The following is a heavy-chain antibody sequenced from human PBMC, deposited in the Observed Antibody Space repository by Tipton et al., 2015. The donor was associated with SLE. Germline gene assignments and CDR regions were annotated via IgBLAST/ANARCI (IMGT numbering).Heavy chain of an antibody. J-gene: IGHJ4*02. V-gene: IGHV4-61*01. CDR3: ASKPGALVNY. Sequence: TLSLTCTVSGGSISSGSYYWSWIRQPPGKGLEWIGYIYYSGSTNYNPSIKSRVTISVDTYKNQFSLKLRSVTAAETSVYYCASKPGALVNYWGQGILVTVSS. CDR2: IYYSGST. D-gene: IGHD4-23*01. CDR1: GGSISSGSYY.